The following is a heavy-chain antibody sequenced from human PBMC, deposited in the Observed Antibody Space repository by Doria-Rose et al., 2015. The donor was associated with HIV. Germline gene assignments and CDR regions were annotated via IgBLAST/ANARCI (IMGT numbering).Heavy chain of an antibody. D-gene: IGHD6-13*01. CDR2: IFSDVAR. CDR1: GVSLSSPGMC. CDR3: ARIKSSRWYHKYYFDF. Sequence: ESGPVLVKPTETLTLTCTVSGVSLSSPGMCVSWIRQPPVKVPEWPANIFSDVARYYNTSLASRITLSRVSSQSQVVLTMTDIDPVDTATYYCARIKSSRWYHKYYFDFWGQGTLVIVSA. V-gene: IGHV2-26*01. J-gene: IGHJ4*02.